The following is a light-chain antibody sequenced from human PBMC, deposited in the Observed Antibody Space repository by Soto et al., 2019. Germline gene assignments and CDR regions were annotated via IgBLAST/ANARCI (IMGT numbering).Light chain of an antibody. CDR2: GAS. CDR1: QRVSSTC. CDR3: QQYGTSPQT. J-gene: IGKJ1*01. Sequence: EIVLTQSPGTLSLSPGERATLSCRASQRVSSTCLAWYRQKPGQAPRLLIYGASSRATGIPDRISGSGSGTDFTLTIDRLEHEDFAVYYCQQYGTSPQTFGQGTKVEIK. V-gene: IGKV3-20*01.